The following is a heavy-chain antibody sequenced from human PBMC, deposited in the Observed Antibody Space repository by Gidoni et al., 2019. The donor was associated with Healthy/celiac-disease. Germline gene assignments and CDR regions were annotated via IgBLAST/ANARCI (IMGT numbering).Heavy chain of an antibody. V-gene: IGHV1-18*01. D-gene: IGHD6-6*01. J-gene: IGHJ4*02. CDR2: ISASNGNT. CDR1: GYTFTSYG. CDR3: ASFSSSSRLDY. Sequence: QVQLVQSGAEVKVSCKASGYTFTSYGISWVRQAPGQGLEWMGWISASNGNTNFAQKLQGRVTMTTDTSTSTAYMELRSLRSDDTAVYYCASFSSSSRLDYWGQGTLVTVSS.